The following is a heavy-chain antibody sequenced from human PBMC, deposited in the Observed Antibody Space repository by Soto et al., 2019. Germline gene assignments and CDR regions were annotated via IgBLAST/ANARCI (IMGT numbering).Heavy chain of an antibody. D-gene: IGHD4-17*01. J-gene: IGHJ4*02. CDR2: TYYRSKWYN. V-gene: IGHV6-1*01. CDR3: ARGIDYGDYFDY. Sequence: PSRGLEWLGRTYYRSKWYNDYAVSVKSRITINPDTSKNQFSLQLNSVTPEDTAVYYCARGIDYGDYFDYWGQGTLVTVSS.